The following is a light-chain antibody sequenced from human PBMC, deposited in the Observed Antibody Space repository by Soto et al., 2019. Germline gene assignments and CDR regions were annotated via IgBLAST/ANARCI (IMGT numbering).Light chain of an antibody. CDR2: EGS. V-gene: IGLV2-23*01. Sequence: QSALTQPASVSGSPGQSITISCTGTSSDVGSYNLVSWYQQHPGKAPKLMIYEGSKRPSGVSNRFSGSKSGNTASLTISGLQAEDEADYYCCSYAGSSTSVVFGGGTQLTLL. J-gene: IGLJ2*01. CDR1: SSDVGSYNL. CDR3: CSYAGSSTSVV.